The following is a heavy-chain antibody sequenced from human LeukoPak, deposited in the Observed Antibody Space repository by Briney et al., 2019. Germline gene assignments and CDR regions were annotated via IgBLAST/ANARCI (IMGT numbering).Heavy chain of an antibody. CDR3: ARDLTMPPHAFDI. CDR2: IIPIFGTA. Sequence: GASVKVSCKASGYTFTSYAMNWVRQAPGQGLEWMGGIIPIFGTANYAQKFQGRVTITADESTSTAYMELSSLRSEDTAVYYCARDLTMPPHAFDIWGQGTMVTVSS. D-gene: IGHD2/OR15-2a*01. CDR1: GYTFTSYA. V-gene: IGHV1-69*13. J-gene: IGHJ3*02.